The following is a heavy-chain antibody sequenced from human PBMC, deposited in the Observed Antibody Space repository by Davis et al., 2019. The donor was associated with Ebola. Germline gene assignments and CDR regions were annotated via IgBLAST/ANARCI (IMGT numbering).Heavy chain of an antibody. CDR2: IYPGDSET. J-gene: IGHJ6*02. CDR3: ARLGPYDYGDPLGMDV. D-gene: IGHD4-17*01. CDR1: GYTFTSYW. V-gene: IGHV5-51*01. Sequence: GESLKISCKGSGYTFTSYWIAWVRHLPGNGLEWMGSIYPGDSETRYSPSFQGQVTISADKSISTAYLQWSSLKASDTAMYYCARLGPYDYGDPLGMDVWGQGTTVTVSS.